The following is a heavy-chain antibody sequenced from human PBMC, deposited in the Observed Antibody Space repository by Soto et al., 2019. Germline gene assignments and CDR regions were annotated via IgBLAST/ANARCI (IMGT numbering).Heavy chain of an antibody. J-gene: IGHJ5*02. V-gene: IGHV1-18*01. CDR3: ARHFRHSSSPRDLSWFDP. Sequence: ASVKVSCKASGYTFTSYGISWVRQAPGQGLEWMGWISAYNGNTNYAQKLQGRVTMTTDTSTSTAYMELRSLRSDDTAVYYCARHFRHSSSPRDLSWFDPWGQGTLVTVSS. CDR2: ISAYNGNT. CDR1: GYTFTSYG. D-gene: IGHD6-6*01.